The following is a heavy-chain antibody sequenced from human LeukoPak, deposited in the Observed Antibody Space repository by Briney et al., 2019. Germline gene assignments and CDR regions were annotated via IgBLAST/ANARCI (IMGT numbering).Heavy chain of an antibody. Sequence: GGSLRLSCAASGFTFSEYSMNWVRQAPGKGLEWISYINNDRSSIADSVKGRFTISRDTAENSLYLQMNSLRAEDTAVYYCARDRRDGYNSVAFDIWGQGTMVTVSS. CDR3: ARDRRDGYNSVAFDI. J-gene: IGHJ3*02. CDR1: GFTFSEYS. V-gene: IGHV3-48*01. CDR2: INNDRSSI. D-gene: IGHD5-24*01.